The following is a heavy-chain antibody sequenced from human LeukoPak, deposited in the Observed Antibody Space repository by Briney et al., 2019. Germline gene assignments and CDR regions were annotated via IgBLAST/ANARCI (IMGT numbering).Heavy chain of an antibody. V-gene: IGHV3-48*03. CDR1: GFTFSSYE. J-gene: IGHJ4*02. CDR3: FFIKVGGDY. CDR2: ISRSGSTI. Sequence: GGSLRLSCAASGFTFSSYEMNWVRQAPGKGLEWVSYISRSGSTIYYADSVKGRFTISRDNAKNSLYLQMNSRRAQDTAVYYCFFIKVGGDYWGQGTLVTVSS.